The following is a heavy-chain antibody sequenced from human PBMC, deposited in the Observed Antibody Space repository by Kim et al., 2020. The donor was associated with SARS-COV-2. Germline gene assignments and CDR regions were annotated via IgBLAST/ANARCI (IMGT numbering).Heavy chain of an antibody. V-gene: IGHV4-39*07. CDR3: ATENGSGWRYFDS. CDR2: VYYRGST. CDR1: GGSIISPSYY. J-gene: IGHJ4*02. D-gene: IGHD6-19*01. Sequence: SETLSLTCIVSGGSIISPSYYWAWIRQPPGKGLEWIGSVYYRGSTDYNPSLKSRVTISVDTSKNQFSLKLTSVTAADTAVYYCATENGSGWRYFDSWGQGSLVTVSS.